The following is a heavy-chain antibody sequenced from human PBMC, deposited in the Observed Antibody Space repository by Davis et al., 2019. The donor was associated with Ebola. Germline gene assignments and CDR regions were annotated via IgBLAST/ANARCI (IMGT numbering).Heavy chain of an antibody. V-gene: IGHV4-59*11. CDR3: SRESFYYDSSVYYYFDY. CDR1: GVSITTHY. Sequence: PSETLSLTCTVSGVSITTHYWSWIRQPPGKGLEWIGSIYYSGSTNYNSSLKSRVTISVDTSKAQFSLNLGSVSAADTAVYYLSRESFYYDSSVYYYFDYWGQGTLVTVSS. D-gene: IGHD3-22*01. CDR2: IYYSGST. J-gene: IGHJ4*02.